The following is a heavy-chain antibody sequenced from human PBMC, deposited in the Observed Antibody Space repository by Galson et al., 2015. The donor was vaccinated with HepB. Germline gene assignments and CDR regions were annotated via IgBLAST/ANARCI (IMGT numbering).Heavy chain of an antibody. CDR2: ISGDGHTP. CDR1: GFSFSSHA. Sequence: SLRLSCAASGFSFSSHAMHWVRQAPGKGLAYVSAISGDGHTPYYADSVRGRFIMSRDNSKNTVYLQMSSLRLEDTAVYYCVRDSPLEVASVFDHWGQGTLVTVS. V-gene: IGHV3-64D*06. CDR3: VRDSPLEVASVFDH. D-gene: IGHD6-19*01. J-gene: IGHJ4*02.